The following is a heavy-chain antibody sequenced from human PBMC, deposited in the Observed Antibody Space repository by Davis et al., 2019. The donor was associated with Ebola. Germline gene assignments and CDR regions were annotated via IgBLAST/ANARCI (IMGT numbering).Heavy chain of an antibody. J-gene: IGHJ4*02. Sequence: MPSETLSLTCTVSGGSISSSSYYWGWIRQPPGKGLEWIGSIYYSGSTYYNPSLKSRVTISVATSKNQFSPKLSSVTAADTAVYYCAIPLYPGYSSGWYAGGYWGQGTLVTVSS. CDR3: AIPLYPGYSSGWYAGGY. CDR2: IYYSGST. V-gene: IGHV4-39*01. CDR1: GGSISSSSYY. D-gene: IGHD6-19*01.